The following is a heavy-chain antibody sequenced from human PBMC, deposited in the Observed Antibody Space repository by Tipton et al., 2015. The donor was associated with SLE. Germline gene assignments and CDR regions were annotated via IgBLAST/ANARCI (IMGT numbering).Heavy chain of an antibody. CDR1: GGSISSYY. Sequence: TLSLTCTVSGGSISSYYWSWIRQPPGKGLEWIGYVYYSGTTNYNPSLKSRVTMSVDTSKIQFSLSLSSVTAADTAVYYCARDARGSSHFDCWGQGTLVTVSS. J-gene: IGHJ4*02. CDR2: VYYSGTT. D-gene: IGHD2-15*01. CDR3: ARDARGSSHFDC. V-gene: IGHV4-59*01.